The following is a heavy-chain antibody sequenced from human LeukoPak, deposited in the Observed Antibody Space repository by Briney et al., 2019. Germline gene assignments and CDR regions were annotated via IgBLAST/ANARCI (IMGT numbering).Heavy chain of an antibody. CDR2: IIPIFGTA. CDR3: QKTAYDILTGYFQPNWFDP. V-gene: IGHV1-69*05. J-gene: IGHJ5*02. Sequence: ASVKVSCKAPGGTFSSYAISWVRQAPGQGLEWMGRIIPIFGTANYAQKFQARVTMTTDTSTSTAYMELRSLRSDDTVFFFKQKTAYDILTGYFQPNWFDPWGQGTLVTVSS. D-gene: IGHD3-9*01. CDR1: GGTFSSYA.